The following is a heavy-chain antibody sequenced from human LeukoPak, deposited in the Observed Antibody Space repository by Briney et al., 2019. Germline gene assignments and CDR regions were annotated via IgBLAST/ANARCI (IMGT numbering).Heavy chain of an antibody. V-gene: IGHV4-61*01. D-gene: IGHD6-13*01. CDR1: GGSINTPNYY. J-gene: IGHJ4*02. Sequence: SETVSLTCTVSGGSINTPNYYWGWIRQTPGKGLEWIGYIYYSGSTNYNPSLKSRVTISVDTSKNQFSLKLSSVTAADTAVYYCARYSSSWYSKYYYFDYWGQGTLVTVSS. CDR2: IYYSGST. CDR3: ARYSSSWYSKYYYFDY.